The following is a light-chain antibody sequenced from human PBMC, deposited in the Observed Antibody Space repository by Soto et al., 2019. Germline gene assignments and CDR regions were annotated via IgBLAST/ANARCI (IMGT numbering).Light chain of an antibody. CDR2: GAS. Sequence: EIVMTQSPATLSVSPGERATLSCRASQSVSSNLAWYQQKPGQAPRLLIYGASTRATGIPARFSGRGSGTEFTLTISSLQSEDFAVYYCQQYGTFGGGTKVEIK. J-gene: IGKJ4*01. CDR1: QSVSSN. CDR3: QQYGT. V-gene: IGKV3-15*01.